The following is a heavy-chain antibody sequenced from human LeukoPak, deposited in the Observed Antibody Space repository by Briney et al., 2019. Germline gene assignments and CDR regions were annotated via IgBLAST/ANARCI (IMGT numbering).Heavy chain of an antibody. CDR1: GYSFTNYW. J-gene: IGHJ4*02. V-gene: IGHV5-10-1*01. D-gene: IGHD3-10*01. CDR2: IDPSDSNT. Sequence: GESLKISCQASGYSFTNYWISWVRQMPGKGLEWMGRIDPSDSNTNYSPSLQGHVTISADKSINTAYLQWSSLKASDTAMYYCTRLSYYGSGLLDYWGQGTRVTVSS. CDR3: TRLSYYGSGLLDY.